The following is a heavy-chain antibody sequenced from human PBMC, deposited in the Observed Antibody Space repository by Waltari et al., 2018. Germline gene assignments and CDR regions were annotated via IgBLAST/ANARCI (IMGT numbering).Heavy chain of an antibody. CDR3: ARAPVNYLWIYQ. J-gene: IGHJ4*02. CDR1: GLTFRNYW. V-gene: IGHV3-74*01. Sequence: EVQLVESGGGSVQPGGSLRLSCAVSGLTFRNYWMHWVRQAPGKGLEWVSHISGDGSTTRYADYVKGRFTISRDNAKSTLYLQMTSLTAEDTAVYFCARAPVNYLWIYQWGRGTPVTVSS. CDR2: ISGDGSTT. D-gene: IGHD2-2*01.